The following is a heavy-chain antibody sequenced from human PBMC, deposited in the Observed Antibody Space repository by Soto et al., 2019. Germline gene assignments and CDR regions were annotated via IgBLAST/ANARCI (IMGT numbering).Heavy chain of an antibody. V-gene: IGHV3-7*03. D-gene: IGHD5-18*01. CDR1: GFTFSSYS. Sequence: EVQLVESGGGLVQPGGSLRLSCAASGFTFSSYSMSWVRQAPGKGLEWVANINKNGGEKYYVDSVKGRFTISRDNAKNSLYVQMNSLRAEDTAVYYCARPWDTAMVSTWNYWGQGTLVTVSS. CDR2: INKNGGEK. J-gene: IGHJ4*02. CDR3: ARPWDTAMVSTWNY.